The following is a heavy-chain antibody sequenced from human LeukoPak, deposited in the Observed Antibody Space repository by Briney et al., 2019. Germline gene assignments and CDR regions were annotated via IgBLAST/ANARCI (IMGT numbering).Heavy chain of an antibody. CDR2: ISYDGSNK. V-gene: IGHV3-30*03. CDR3: ARDGGSAAYDFDY. J-gene: IGHJ4*02. CDR1: GFTFKKYG. Sequence: GASLRLSCAASGFTFKKYGMSWVRQAPGKGLEWVAVISYDGSNKYYADSVKGRFTISRDNSKNTLYLQMNSLRAEDTAVYYCARDGGSAAYDFDYWGQGTLVTVSS. D-gene: IGHD2-2*01.